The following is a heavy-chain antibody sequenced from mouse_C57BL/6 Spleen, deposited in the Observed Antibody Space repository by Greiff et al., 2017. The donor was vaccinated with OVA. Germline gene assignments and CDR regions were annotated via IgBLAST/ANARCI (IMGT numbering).Heavy chain of an antibody. CDR1: GYAFTNYL. Sequence: QVKLMESGAELVRPGTSVKVSCKASGYAFTNYLIEWVKQRPGQGLEWIGVINPGSGGTNYNEKFKGKATLTADKSSSTAYMQLSSLTSEDAAVYFCARGVTRAMDDWGQGTSVTVSS. V-gene: IGHV1-54*01. J-gene: IGHJ4*01. D-gene: IGHD2-2*01. CDR2: INPGSGGT. CDR3: ARGVTRAMDD.